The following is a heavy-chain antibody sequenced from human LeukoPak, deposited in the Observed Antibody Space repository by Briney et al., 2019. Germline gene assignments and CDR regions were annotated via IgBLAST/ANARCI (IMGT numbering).Heavy chain of an antibody. D-gene: IGHD1-14*01. CDR1: GITFDKSW. CDR3: ARDSAYKKFDY. Sequence: ATPGITFDKSWMDWVRQAPGKGLECVAAINPDGSGAGYVDSVRGRFTISRDNTENSLYLQMNSLRAEDTAVYYCARDSAYKKFDYWGQGVLVTVSS. V-gene: IGHV3-7*03. J-gene: IGHJ4*02. CDR2: INPDGSGA.